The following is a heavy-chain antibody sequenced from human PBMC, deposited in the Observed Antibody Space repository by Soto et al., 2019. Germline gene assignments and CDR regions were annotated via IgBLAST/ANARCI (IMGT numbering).Heavy chain of an antibody. D-gene: IGHD6-25*01. Sequence: ASVKVSCKASGYTFPSSAMHWVRQAPGQRLEWMGWINAGNGNTKYSQKFQGRVTITRDTSASTAYLELSSLRSEDTAVYYCARGRQRVNKAFDYWGQGTLVTVSS. V-gene: IGHV1-3*01. J-gene: IGHJ4*02. CDR1: GYTFPSSA. CDR3: ARGRQRVNKAFDY. CDR2: INAGNGNT.